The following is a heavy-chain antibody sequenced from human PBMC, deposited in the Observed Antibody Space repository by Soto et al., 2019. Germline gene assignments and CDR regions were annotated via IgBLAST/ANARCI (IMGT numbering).Heavy chain of an antibody. CDR1: GFSVTSFY. J-gene: IGHJ4*02. V-gene: IGHV3-48*03. D-gene: IGHD3-16*01. CDR3: ARGGIH. Sequence: GGSLRLSCAASGFSVTSFYMTWVRQAPGRGLEWISSISGSGTTNYAESVKGRFTISRDNAHKSLFLEMKDLRVEDTAVYYCARGGIHWGQGTLVTVSS. CDR2: ISGSGTT.